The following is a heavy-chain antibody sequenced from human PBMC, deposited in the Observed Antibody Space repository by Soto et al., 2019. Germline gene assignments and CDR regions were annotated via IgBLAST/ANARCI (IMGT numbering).Heavy chain of an antibody. Sequence: SETLSLTCTVSGGSISSSSYYWGWIRQPPGKGLEWIGSIYYSGSTYYNPSLKSRVTISVDTSKNQFSLKLSSVTAADTAVYYCARGGLLPDYWGQGTLVTVSS. V-gene: IGHV4-39*07. D-gene: IGHD6-19*01. CDR2: IYYSGST. CDR3: ARGGLLPDY. J-gene: IGHJ4*02. CDR1: GGSISSSSYY.